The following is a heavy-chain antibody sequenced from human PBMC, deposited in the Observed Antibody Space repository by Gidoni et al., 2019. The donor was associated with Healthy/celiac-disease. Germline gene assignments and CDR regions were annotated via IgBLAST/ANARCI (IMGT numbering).Heavy chain of an antibody. Sequence: QVQLVQSGAEVKKPGASVKVSCKASGYTFTSSGISWVRQAPGQGLEWMGWSSAYNGNTNDAQKHQGRRTMTTDTATSTAYMELRSLRSDDTDVYYCARGGDVVVVAATHLDAFDIWGQGTMVTVSS. J-gene: IGHJ3*02. CDR2: SSAYNGNT. D-gene: IGHD2-15*01. CDR1: GYTFTSSG. V-gene: IGHV1-18*01. CDR3: ARGGDVVVVAATHLDAFDI.